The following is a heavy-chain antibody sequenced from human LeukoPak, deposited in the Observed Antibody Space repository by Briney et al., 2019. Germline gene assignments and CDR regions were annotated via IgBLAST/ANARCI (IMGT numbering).Heavy chain of an antibody. CDR2: IYYSGST. CDR1: GVTISSGSHH. V-gene: IGHV4-39*01. D-gene: IGHD6-19*01. J-gene: IGHJ4*02. CDR3: ARQAGVVEQWPSHFDY. Sequence: PSETLSLTCTVSGVTISSGSHHWGWIRQPPGKGLEWIGSIYYSGSTYYNPSLRSRVTVPVDTSKNQFSLKFRSVSAADTAVYYCARQAGVVEQWPSHFDYWGQGTLVTVSS.